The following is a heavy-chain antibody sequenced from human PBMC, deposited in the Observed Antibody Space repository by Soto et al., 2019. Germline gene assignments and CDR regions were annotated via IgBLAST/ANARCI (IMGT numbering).Heavy chain of an antibody. CDR3: AREPKYGGYVTSYDY. Sequence: PSETLSLTCTVSGGSISSGGYYWSWIRQHPGKGLEWIGYIYYSGSTYYNPSLKSRVTISVDTSKNQFSLKLSSVTAADTAVYYCAREPKYGGYVTSYDYWGQGTLVTDSS. D-gene: IGHD5-12*01. CDR2: IYYSGST. J-gene: IGHJ4*02. V-gene: IGHV4-31*03. CDR1: GGSISSGGYY.